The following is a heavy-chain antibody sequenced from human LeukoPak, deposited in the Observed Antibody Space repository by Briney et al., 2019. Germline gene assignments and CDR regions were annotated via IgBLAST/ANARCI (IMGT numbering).Heavy chain of an antibody. J-gene: IGHJ4*02. CDR1: GFSFEFYS. Sequence: GGSLRLSCAASGFSFEFYSMNWVRLAPGRGLEWLANIKPDGNEKYYVDSVKGRFAISRDNAKNEVYLEMNSLRAEDTGVYYCSGRDSSRSPRAYWGQGTLVSVSS. D-gene: IGHD2-2*01. CDR3: SGRDSSRSPRAY. CDR2: IKPDGNEK. V-gene: IGHV3-7*01.